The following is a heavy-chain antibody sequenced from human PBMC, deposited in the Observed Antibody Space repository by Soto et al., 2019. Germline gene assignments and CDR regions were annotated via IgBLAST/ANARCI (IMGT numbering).Heavy chain of an antibody. J-gene: IGHJ6*03. CDR1: GGSFSGYY. V-gene: IGHV4-34*01. CDR2: INHSGST. CDR3: ARLTSDYGTVSDSSCYIDV. Sequence: SETLSLTCAVYGGSFSGYYWSWIRQPPGKGLEWIGEINHSGSTNYNPSLKSRVTISVDTSKNQFSLKLSSVTAADTAVYYCARLTSDYGTVSDSSCYIDVWGKGTTVT. D-gene: IGHD3-10*01.